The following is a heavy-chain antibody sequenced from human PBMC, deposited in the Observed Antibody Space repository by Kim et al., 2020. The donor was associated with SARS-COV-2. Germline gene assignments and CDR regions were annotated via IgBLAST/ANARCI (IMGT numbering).Heavy chain of an antibody. Sequence: SETLSLTCAVSGGSIINVNWWSWVRQPPGRGLEWIAEISHSGSTNYNPSLKSRVTISVDKSKNQFSLNLTSVTAADTAVYYCARNFDYWCQGTLVTVSS. CDR3: ARNFDY. CDR2: ISHSGST. J-gene: IGHJ4*02. V-gene: IGHV4-4*02. CDR1: GGSIINVNW.